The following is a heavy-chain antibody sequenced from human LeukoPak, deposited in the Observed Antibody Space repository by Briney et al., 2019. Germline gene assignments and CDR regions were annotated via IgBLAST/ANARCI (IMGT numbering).Heavy chain of an antibody. CDR2: IDPGDSET. V-gene: IGHV5-51*01. D-gene: IGHD3-22*01. J-gene: IGHJ3*02. Sequence: KVSCKASGYTFTSYGISWVRQMSGKGLEWMGIIDPGDSETRYSPSFQGQVTISADKSISTAYLQWSSLKASDTAMYYCARRSGYTDAFDIWGQGTMVTVSS. CDR3: ARRSGYTDAFDI. CDR1: GYTFTSYG.